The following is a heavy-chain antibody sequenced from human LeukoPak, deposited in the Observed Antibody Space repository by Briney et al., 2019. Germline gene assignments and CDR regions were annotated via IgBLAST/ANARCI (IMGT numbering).Heavy chain of an antibody. D-gene: IGHD2-15*01. CDR3: ARDVGMVAKYYFDY. CDR2: INPSDDTT. CDR1: GYTFSSYN. V-gene: IGHV1-46*01. Sequence: ASVKASSKASGYTFSSYNMHWVRQAPGHGHEWLGIINPSDDTTTYAQKFQGRVSTTRDTSTSTVYMQLSSLRSEDTAVYYCARDVGMVAKYYFDYWGQGTLVTVSS. J-gene: IGHJ4*02.